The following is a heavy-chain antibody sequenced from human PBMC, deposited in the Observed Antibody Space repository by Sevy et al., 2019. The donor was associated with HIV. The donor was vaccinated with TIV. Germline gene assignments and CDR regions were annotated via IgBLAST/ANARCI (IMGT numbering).Heavy chain of an antibody. V-gene: IGHV3-53*01. CDR1: GFTVTSNY. Sequence: GGSLRLSCAATGFTVTSNYMSWVRQGPGKGLEWVSGFYNGDSTQYADSVKGRFTISRDKSNNTLYLQMDSLRVEDTAVYYCAREAGSSSFDYWGQGTLVTVSS. D-gene: IGHD6-13*01. CDR3: AREAGSSSFDY. CDR2: FYNGDST. J-gene: IGHJ4*02.